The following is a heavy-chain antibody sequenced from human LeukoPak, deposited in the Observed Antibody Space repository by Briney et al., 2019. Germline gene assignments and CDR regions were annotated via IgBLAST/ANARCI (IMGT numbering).Heavy chain of an antibody. CDR3: ATDVRGLVPYYFDF. V-gene: IGHV4-59*01. Sequence: SETLSLTCAVSGGSISSYYWNWIRQPPGKGLEWIGYIYYSGSTNYNPSLKSRVTISIDTSKNQLSLQLSSVTAADTAVYYCATDVRGLVPYYFDFWGQGTLVTVSS. J-gene: IGHJ4*02. CDR1: GGSISSYY. D-gene: IGHD3-10*02. CDR2: IYYSGST.